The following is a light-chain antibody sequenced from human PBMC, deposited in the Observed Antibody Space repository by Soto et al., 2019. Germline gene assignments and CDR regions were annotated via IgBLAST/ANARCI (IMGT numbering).Light chain of an antibody. CDR1: QPINKF. CDR3: QQSNSVPLT. V-gene: IGKV1-39*01. Sequence: DIQITQSPASLSSSFLDRVTITCRASQPINKFLNWFQHKPGEAPKRLIYGASILQDGVPSRFSGSGSGTDYTLTISGLQTEDFGTYYCQQSNSVPLTFGGGTKVDI. J-gene: IGKJ4*01. CDR2: GAS.